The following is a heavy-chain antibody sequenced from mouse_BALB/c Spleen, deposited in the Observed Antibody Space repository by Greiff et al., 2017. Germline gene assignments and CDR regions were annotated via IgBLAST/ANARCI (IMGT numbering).Heavy chain of an antibody. CDR2: ISYSGST. CDR1: GDSITSGY. CDR3: ARSASSYDAMDY. D-gene: IGHD1-1*01. J-gene: IGHJ4*01. V-gene: IGHV3-8*02. Sequence: EVKLQESGPSLVKPSQTLSLTCSVTGDSITSGYWNWIRKFPGHKLEYMGYISYSGSTYYNPSLKSRIATARATSKNQYYLQLNSVTTEDTATYYCARSASSYDAMDYWGQGTSVTVSS.